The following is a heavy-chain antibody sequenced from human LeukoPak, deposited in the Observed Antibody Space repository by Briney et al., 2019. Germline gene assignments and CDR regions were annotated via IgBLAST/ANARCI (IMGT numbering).Heavy chain of an antibody. Sequence: PGRSLRLSCAASGFTFSTHGMHWVRQAPGKGLEWLAVISYDGRNTYYADSVKGRLTISRDNSKNTLFLQMSSLRGEDTAVYYCAKDRLVVAPAAMTSNFDYWGQGTLVTVSS. J-gene: IGHJ4*02. D-gene: IGHD2-2*01. V-gene: IGHV3-30*18. CDR2: ISYDGRNT. CDR3: AKDRLVVAPAAMTSNFDY. CDR1: GFTFSTHG.